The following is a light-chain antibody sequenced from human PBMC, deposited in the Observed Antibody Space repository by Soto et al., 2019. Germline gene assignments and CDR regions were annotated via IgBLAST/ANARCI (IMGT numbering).Light chain of an antibody. CDR3: QQTYSTPYT. CDR2: AAS. Sequence: DIQMTQSPSSLSASVGDRVTITCRASESINKYLNWYQQKPGKAPKLLISAASSLQSGVSSSFSGSGSGTDFTLTIGSLQPEDFATYYCQQTYSTPYTFGQGTRLEIK. V-gene: IGKV1-39*01. J-gene: IGKJ5*01. CDR1: ESINKY.